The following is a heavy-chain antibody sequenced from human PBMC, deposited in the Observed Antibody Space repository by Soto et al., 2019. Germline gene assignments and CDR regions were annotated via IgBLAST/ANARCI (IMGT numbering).Heavy chain of an antibody. CDR3: AKNRGLQYYFDY. Sequence: EVQLLESGGGLVQPGGSLRLSCAASGFTFDSYAMNWVRQAPGKGLEWVSTISGSGDNTYYADSVKGRFTISRDNSKNMVYLQMNSLRAEDTAVYYCAKNRGLQYYFDYWGQGTLVTVSS. J-gene: IGHJ4*02. V-gene: IGHV3-23*01. CDR1: GFTFDSYA. CDR2: ISGSGDNT.